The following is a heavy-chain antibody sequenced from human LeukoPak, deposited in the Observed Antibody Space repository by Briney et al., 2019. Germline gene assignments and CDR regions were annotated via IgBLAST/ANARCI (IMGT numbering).Heavy chain of an antibody. Sequence: VKVSCKASGGTFSSYAISWVRQAPGQGLEWMGGIIPIFGTANYAQKFQGRVTITADESTSTAYMELSSLRSEDTAVYYCATPESGSYYGYFQHWGQGTLVTVSS. D-gene: IGHD1-26*01. J-gene: IGHJ1*01. V-gene: IGHV1-69*13. CDR3: ATPESGSYYGYFQH. CDR2: IIPIFGTA. CDR1: GGTFSSYA.